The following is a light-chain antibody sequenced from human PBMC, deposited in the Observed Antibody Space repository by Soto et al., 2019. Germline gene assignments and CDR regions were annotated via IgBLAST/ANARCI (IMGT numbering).Light chain of an antibody. V-gene: IGKV2-24*01. CDR2: RVS. CDR1: QSLVHSDGNTY. CDR3: MQATLFPL. J-gene: IGKJ1*01. Sequence: DIVRTQTQLSSPVTLGQRASISCRSSQSLVHSDGNTYVSWLQQRPGQPPRLLLYRVSNRFSGVPDRFSGSGAGTDFTLNISRVEAEDVGIYCCMQATLFPLFGQGTKVDIK.